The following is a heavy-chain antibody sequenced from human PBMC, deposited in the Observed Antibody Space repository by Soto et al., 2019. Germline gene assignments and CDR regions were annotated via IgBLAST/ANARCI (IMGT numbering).Heavy chain of an antibody. Sequence: QVQLVESGGGVVQPGRSLRLSCAASGFTFSSYGMHWVRQAPGKGLEWVAVIWYDGSNKYYADSVKGRFTISRDNSKNTLYLQMNSLRAEDTAVYYCARDSEVRGVIGDFDYWGQGTLVTVSS. CDR1: GFTFSSYG. J-gene: IGHJ4*02. V-gene: IGHV3-33*01. CDR3: ARDSEVRGVIGDFDY. D-gene: IGHD3-10*01. CDR2: IWYDGSNK.